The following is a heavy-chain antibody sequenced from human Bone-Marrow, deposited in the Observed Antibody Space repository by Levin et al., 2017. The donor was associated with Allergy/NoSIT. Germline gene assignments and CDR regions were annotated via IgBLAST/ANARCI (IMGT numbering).Heavy chain of an antibody. CDR3: ARPDCSGTSCYYFFDS. V-gene: IGHV3-48*02. CDR2: TSRSSSTI. CDR1: GFTFSRYS. D-gene: IGHD2-2*01. Sequence: GGSLRLSCAASGFTFSRYSMNWVRQAPGRGLEWVSYTSRSSSTISYADSVKGRFTISRDNAKNSLYLQMNSLRDEDTAVYYCARPDCSGTSCYYFFDSWGQGTLVTVSS. J-gene: IGHJ4*02.